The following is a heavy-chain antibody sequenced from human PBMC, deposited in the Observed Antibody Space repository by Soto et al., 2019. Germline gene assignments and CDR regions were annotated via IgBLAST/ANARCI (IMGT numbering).Heavy chain of an antibody. J-gene: IGHJ4*02. CDR3: ARASIAAAGIHY. CDR1: GGSVSSGSYY. CDR2: ISDSGST. Sequence: QVQLQESGPGLVKPSETLSLTCTVSGGSVSSGSYYWSWIRQPPGKGLEWIGDISDSGSTNYKSPLKSRVTISVDTSKNQYSLKLSSVTAADTAVYYCARASIAAAGIHYWGQGTLVTVSS. D-gene: IGHD6-13*01. V-gene: IGHV4-61*01.